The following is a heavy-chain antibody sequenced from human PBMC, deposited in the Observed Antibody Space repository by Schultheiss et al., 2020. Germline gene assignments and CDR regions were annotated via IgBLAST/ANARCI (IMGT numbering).Heavy chain of an antibody. CDR3: AREVLYDFWSGYRALWNPGFDY. D-gene: IGHD3-3*01. CDR2: IWYDGSNK. CDR1: GFTFSSYG. J-gene: IGHJ4*02. V-gene: IGHV3-33*01. Sequence: LSLTCAASGFTFSSYGMHWVRQAPGKGLEWVAVIWYDGSNKYYADSVKGRFTISRDNSKNTLYLQMNSLRAEDTAVYYCAREVLYDFWSGYRALWNPGFDYWGQGTLVTVSS.